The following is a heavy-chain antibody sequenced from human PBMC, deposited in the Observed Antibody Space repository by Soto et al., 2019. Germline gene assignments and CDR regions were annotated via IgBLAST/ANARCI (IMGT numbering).Heavy chain of an antibody. CDR1: GFSFSGYW. CDR3: ANYHSCQY. V-gene: IGHV3-7*03. CDR2: IKPDGSED. J-gene: IGHJ4*02. D-gene: IGHD2-2*01. Sequence: PGGSLRLSCAASGFSFSGYWMSWVRQAPGQGLEWVACIKPDGSEDNYVDSVKGRFTISRDNAKNSLYLQMNSLRAEDTAVYYCANYHSCQYCGQGSLVTVSS.